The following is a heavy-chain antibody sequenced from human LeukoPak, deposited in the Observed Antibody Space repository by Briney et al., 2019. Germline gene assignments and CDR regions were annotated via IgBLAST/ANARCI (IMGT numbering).Heavy chain of an antibody. D-gene: IGHD4-11*01. CDR2: INPNSGGT. J-gene: IGHJ6*03. CDR1: GYTFTGYY. V-gene: IGHV1-2*02. CDR3: ARVRPGRSNSIDMDV. Sequence: GASVKVSCKASGYTFTGYYMHWVRQAPGQGLEWMGWINPNSGGTNYAQKFQGRVTMTRDTSISTAYMELSRLRSDDTAVYYCARVRPGRSNSIDMDVWGKGTTVTVSS.